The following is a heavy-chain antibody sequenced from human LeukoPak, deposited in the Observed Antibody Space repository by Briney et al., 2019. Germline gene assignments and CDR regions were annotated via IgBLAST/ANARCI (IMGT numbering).Heavy chain of an antibody. Sequence: GRSLRLSCAAAGFIFSSYGMSWVRQAPGKGLEWVSAIVGSGGSTYYADSVKGRFTISRDNSKSTLYLQMNSLRVEDTAVYYCAKGHISRFDYWGQGTLVTVSS. CDR1: GFIFSSYG. D-gene: IGHD2-21*01. V-gene: IGHV3-23*01. CDR3: AKGHISRFDY. CDR2: IVGSGGST. J-gene: IGHJ4*02.